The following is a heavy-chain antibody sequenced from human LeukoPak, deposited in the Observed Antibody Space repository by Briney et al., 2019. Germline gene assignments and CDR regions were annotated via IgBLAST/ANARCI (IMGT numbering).Heavy chain of an antibody. CDR2: ISGSGGRT. CDR1: GFTFSSYA. Sequence: GGSLRLSCAASGFTFSSYAMRWVRQAPGKGLEWVSAISGSGGRTYYADSVKGRFTISRDNSKNTLYLQMNSLRAEDTAVYYCAKDIMSDTAALFDYWGQGTLVTVSS. V-gene: IGHV3-23*01. CDR3: AKDIMSDTAALFDY. D-gene: IGHD2-21*02. J-gene: IGHJ4*02.